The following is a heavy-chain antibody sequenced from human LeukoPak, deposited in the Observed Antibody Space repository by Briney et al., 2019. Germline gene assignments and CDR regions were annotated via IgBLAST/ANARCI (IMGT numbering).Heavy chain of an antibody. CDR3: ARIAQYSSTWYVDS. CDR2: IYHSGST. Sequence: SETLSLTCTGSGGSISSYYWSWIRQPPGKGLEWIGEIYHSGSTNYNPSLKSRVTISVDKSKNQFSLNLSSVTAADTAVYYCARIAQYSSTWYVDSWGQGTLVTVSS. CDR1: GGSISSYY. V-gene: IGHV4-59*01. J-gene: IGHJ4*02. D-gene: IGHD6-13*01.